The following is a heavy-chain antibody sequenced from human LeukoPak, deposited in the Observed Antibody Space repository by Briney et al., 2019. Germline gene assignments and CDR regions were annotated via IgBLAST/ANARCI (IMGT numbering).Heavy chain of an antibody. CDR3: ARAGGYLLYFDS. CDR1: GGSISSYY. Sequence: PSETLSLTCTVSGGSISSYYWSWIRQPPGKGLEWIGFIYYSGSTTYNPSLKSRVTISVDTSKNQFSLKLSSVTAADTAVYYCARAGGYLLYFDSWGQGTLVTVSS. V-gene: IGHV4-59*01. CDR2: IYYSGST. D-gene: IGHD5-12*01. J-gene: IGHJ4*02.